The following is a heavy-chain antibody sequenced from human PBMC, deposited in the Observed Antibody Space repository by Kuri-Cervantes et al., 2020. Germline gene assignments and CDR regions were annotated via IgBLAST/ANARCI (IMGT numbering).Heavy chain of an antibody. Sequence: SVKVSCKASGGTFSSYAISWVRQAPGQGLEWMGGIIPIFGTANYAQKFQERVTITRDMSTSTAYMELSSLRSEDTAVYYCAADRISLLWYRVPDAFDIWGQGTMVTVSS. CDR2: IIPIFGTA. D-gene: IGHD3-10*01. CDR1: GGTFSSYA. CDR3: AADRISLLWYRVPDAFDI. J-gene: IGHJ3*02. V-gene: IGHV1-69*05.